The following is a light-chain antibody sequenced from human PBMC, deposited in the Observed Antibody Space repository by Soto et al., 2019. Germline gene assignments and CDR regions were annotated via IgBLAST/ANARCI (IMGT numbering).Light chain of an antibody. CDR3: CSYAGSYTFDV. Sequence: QSALTQPRSVSGSPGQSVTISCTGTSSDVGGYNYVSWYQQHPGKAPKLMIYDVSKRPSGVPDRFSGSKSGNTASLTISGLQAEDEADYCCCSYAGSYTFDVFGGGTKVTVL. V-gene: IGLV2-11*01. CDR1: SSDVGGYNY. J-gene: IGLJ2*01. CDR2: DVS.